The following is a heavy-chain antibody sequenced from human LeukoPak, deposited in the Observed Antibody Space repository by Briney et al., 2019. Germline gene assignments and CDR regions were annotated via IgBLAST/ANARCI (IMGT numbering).Heavy chain of an antibody. J-gene: IGHJ4*01. D-gene: IGHD2-8*01. CDR3: TSGGMVSGDY. V-gene: IGHV4-59*01. Sequence: SETLSLTCTVSGGSINSYYWSWIRQPPGKALEWIGYIYYSGSTNYNPSLKSRVTISRDTSKNQFSLKLRSVTAADTAVYYCTSGGMVSGDYWGHGTLVTVSS. CDR1: GGSINSYY. CDR2: IYYSGST.